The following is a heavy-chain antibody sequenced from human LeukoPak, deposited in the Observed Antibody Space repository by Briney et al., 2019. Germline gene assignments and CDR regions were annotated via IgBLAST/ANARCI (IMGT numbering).Heavy chain of an antibody. Sequence: PSETLSLTCAVYGGSFSGYYWSWIRQPPGKGLEWIGEINHSGSTNYNPSLKSRVTISVDTSKNQFSLKLSSVTAADTAVYYCARGRLKQHSPLGYWGQGTLVTVSS. CDR3: ARGRLKQHSPLGY. J-gene: IGHJ4*02. D-gene: IGHD6-13*01. CDR1: GGSFSGYY. V-gene: IGHV4-34*01. CDR2: INHSGST.